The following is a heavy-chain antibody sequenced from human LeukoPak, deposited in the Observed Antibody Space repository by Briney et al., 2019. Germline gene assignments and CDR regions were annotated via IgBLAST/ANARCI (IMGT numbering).Heavy chain of an antibody. CDR1: GLTFSAYG. CDR3: ASQFWWAAVTGTALDC. CDR2: ISGSGGST. J-gene: IGHJ4*02. V-gene: IGHV3-23*01. D-gene: IGHD6-19*01. Sequence: GGSLRRSCAASGLTFSAYGMSWVRQAPGKGLEWVSAISGSGGSTYYADPVKGRFPNSRDHSKNTLYLQMNSLRAEDTAVYYCASQFWWAAVTGTALDCWGQGTLVTVSS.